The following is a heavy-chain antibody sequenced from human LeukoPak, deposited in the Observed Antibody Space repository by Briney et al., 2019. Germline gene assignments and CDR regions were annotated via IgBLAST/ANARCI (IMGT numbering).Heavy chain of an antibody. CDR1: GFTFSSYW. CDR3: ARGSSSWYGSRLWFDP. CDR2: IKQDGSEK. Sequence: GGSLRLSCAASGFTFSSYWMSWVRQAPGKGLEWVANIKQDGSEKYYVDSVKGRFTISRDNAKNSLYLQINSLRAEDTAVYYCARGSSSWYGSRLWFDPWGQGTLVTVSS. V-gene: IGHV3-7*03. J-gene: IGHJ5*02. D-gene: IGHD6-13*01.